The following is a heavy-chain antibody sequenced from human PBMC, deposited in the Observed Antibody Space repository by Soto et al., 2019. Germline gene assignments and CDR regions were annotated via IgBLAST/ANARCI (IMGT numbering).Heavy chain of an antibody. J-gene: IGHJ6*02. CDR2: IYWDDDK. V-gene: IGHV2-5*02. CDR1: VFSLSTSGVG. D-gene: IGHD2-15*01. CDR3: AYLPCSGGTCYWFSFSGMDV. Sequence: QITLKESGPTLVNPTQTLTLTCTFSVFSLSTSGVGVAGIRQPPGKALEWLALIYWDDDKGYRPSLESRLTIPKATSKNKVILTMTNMDSVDTATYYCAYLPCSGGTCYWFSFSGMDVWGQGTTVTVSS.